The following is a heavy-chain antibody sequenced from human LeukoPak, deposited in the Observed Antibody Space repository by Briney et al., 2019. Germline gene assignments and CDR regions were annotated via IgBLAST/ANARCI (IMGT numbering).Heavy chain of an antibody. CDR2: IYTSGST. Sequence: SETLSLTCTVSGGSISSYYWSWIRQPAGKGLEWIGRIYTSGSTNYNPSLKSRVTMSVDTSKNQFSLKLSSVTAADTAMYYCARQISDYYYYYMDVWGEGITVTVSS. CDR3: ARQISDYYYYYMDV. D-gene: IGHD2/OR15-2a*01. V-gene: IGHV4-4*07. J-gene: IGHJ6*03. CDR1: GGSISSYY.